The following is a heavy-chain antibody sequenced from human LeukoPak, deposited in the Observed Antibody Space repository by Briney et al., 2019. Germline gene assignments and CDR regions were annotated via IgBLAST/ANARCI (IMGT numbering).Heavy chain of an antibody. CDR1: GYTFTSYD. CDR2: MNPNSGNT. CDR3: ARGIGYGDYLKNWFDP. J-gene: IGHJ5*02. D-gene: IGHD4-17*01. Sequence: ASVKVSCKASGYTFTSYDINWVRQATGQGLEWMGWMNPNSGNTGYAQKFQGRVTMTRNTSISTAYMELSSLRSEDTAVYYCARGIGYGDYLKNWFDPWGQGTLVTVS. V-gene: IGHV1-8*01.